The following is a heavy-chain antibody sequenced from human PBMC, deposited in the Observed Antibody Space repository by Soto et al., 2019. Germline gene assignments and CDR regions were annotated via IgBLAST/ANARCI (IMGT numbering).Heavy chain of an antibody. J-gene: IGHJ5*02. Sequence: GGSLRLSCAASGFTFSSYAMSWVRQAPGKGLEWVSVIGGSGGSTYYANSVKGRFTISRDNSKNTLYLQMNSLRVEDTAIYSCARQFPTDNYGNRLDPWGQGTLVTVSS. V-gene: IGHV3-23*01. D-gene: IGHD4-17*01. CDR3: ARQFPTDNYGNRLDP. CDR1: GFTFSSYA. CDR2: IGGSGGST.